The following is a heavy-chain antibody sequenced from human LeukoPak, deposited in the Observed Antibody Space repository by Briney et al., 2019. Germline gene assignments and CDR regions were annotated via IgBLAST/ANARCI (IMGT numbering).Heavy chain of an antibody. CDR1: GYTFTGYY. CDR2: INPNSGGT. CDR3: ARDQESLYNWNCGMDV. J-gene: IGHJ6*02. Sequence: ASVKVSCKASGYTFTGYYMHWVRQAPGQGLEWMGWINPNSGGTNYAQKFQGRVTMTRDTSISTAYMELSRLRSDDTAVYYCARDQESLYNWNCGMDVWGQGTTVTVSS. D-gene: IGHD1-1*01. V-gene: IGHV1-2*02.